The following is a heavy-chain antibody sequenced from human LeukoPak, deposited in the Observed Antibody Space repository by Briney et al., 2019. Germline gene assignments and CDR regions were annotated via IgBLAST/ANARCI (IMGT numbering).Heavy chain of an antibody. D-gene: IGHD4-17*01. CDR3: ARGTDYGDYIDYFDY. J-gene: IGHJ4*02. CDR2: INAGNGST. V-gene: IGHV1-3*01. CDR1: GYTFTSYA. Sequence: ASVKVSCKASGYTFTSYAMHRVRQAPGQRLEWMGWINAGNGSTKYSQKFQGRVTITRDTSASTAYMELSSLRSEDTAVYYCARGTDYGDYIDYFDYWGQGTLVTVSS.